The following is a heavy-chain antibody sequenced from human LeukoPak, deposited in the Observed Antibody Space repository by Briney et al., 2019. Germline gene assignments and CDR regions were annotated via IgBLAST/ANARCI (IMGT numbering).Heavy chain of an antibody. D-gene: IGHD5-24*01. CDR1: GFTFSGNW. J-gene: IGHJ4*02. V-gene: IGHV3-7*01. CDR3: AKLLGTATTYDS. CDR2: INPDGSQK. Sequence: GGSLTLSCEASGFTFSGNWMSWVRQAPGKGLEWVASINPDGSQKLYVDSVKGRFTISRDNTTSSLYLQMNSLGAEDTAMYYCAKLLGTATTYDSWGQGTRVTVSS.